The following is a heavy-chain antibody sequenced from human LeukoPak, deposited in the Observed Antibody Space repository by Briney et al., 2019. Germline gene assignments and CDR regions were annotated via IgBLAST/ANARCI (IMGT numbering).Heavy chain of an antibody. CDR1: GYTFTSYH. Sequence: ASVKVSCKASGYTFTSYHLHWVRQAPGQGLEWMGIINPSGGSPNYAQKFQGRVTMTRDMSTSTVNMELSSLRSEDTAVYYCARAQGSYYHYYMDVWGKGITVTVSS. CDR3: ARAQGSYYHYYMDV. CDR2: INPSGGSP. D-gene: IGHD1-26*01. V-gene: IGHV1-46*01. J-gene: IGHJ6*03.